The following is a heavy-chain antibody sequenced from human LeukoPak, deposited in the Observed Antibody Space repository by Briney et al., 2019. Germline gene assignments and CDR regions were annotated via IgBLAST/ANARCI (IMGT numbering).Heavy chain of an antibody. CDR1: GGSISSYY. D-gene: IGHD1-26*01. CDR3: ARVSWELLSPGAFDI. V-gene: IGHV4-4*07. J-gene: IGHJ3*02. CDR2: IYTSGST. Sequence: SETLSLTCTVSGGSISSYYWSWIRQPAGKALEWIGRIYTSGSTSYNPSLKSRVTISVDKSKNQFSLKLGSVTAADTAVYYCARVSWELLSPGAFDIWGQGTLVTVSS.